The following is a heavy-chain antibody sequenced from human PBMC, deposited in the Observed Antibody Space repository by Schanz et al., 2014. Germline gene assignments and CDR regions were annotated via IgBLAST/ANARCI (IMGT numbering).Heavy chain of an antibody. J-gene: IGHJ6*02. CDR2: IVPIAGIT. D-gene: IGHD5-18*01. CDR3: ARGPSQGYSYGHNIGAYYYGMDV. CDR1: GGTFSSDT. V-gene: IGHV1-69*02. Sequence: QVHLVQSGAEVKKPGSSVKVSCKASGGTFSSDTFSWVRQAPGQGLEWMGRIVPIAGITNYAQRFQGRVTITADKSSDTAYMELTSLRSEDTAVYYCARGPSQGYSYGHNIGAYYYGMDVWGQGTTVTVSS.